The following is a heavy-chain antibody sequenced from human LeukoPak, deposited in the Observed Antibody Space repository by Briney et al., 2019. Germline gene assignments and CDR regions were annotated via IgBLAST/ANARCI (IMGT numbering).Heavy chain of an antibody. CDR1: GGSISSYY. Sequence: SETLSLTCTVSGGSISSYYWSWIRQPPGKGLEWIGYIYYSGSTNYNPSLKSRVTISVDTSKNQFSLRLSSVTAADTAVYYCARGRLGGLSFGGQGTLVTVSS. J-gene: IGHJ4*02. V-gene: IGHV4-59*01. CDR3: ARGRLGGLSF. D-gene: IGHD3-16*02. CDR2: IYYSGST.